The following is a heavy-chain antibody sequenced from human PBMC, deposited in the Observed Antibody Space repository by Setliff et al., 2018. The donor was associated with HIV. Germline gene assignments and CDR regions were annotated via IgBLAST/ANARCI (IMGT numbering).Heavy chain of an antibody. CDR1: GYTFTSYD. CDR3: ARDYSGYDYHTGDY. V-gene: IGHV1-18*01. Sequence: ASVKVSCKASGYTFTSYDISWVRQAPGQGLEWMGWISAYNGNTNYAQKLQGRVTMTTDTSTSTAYMELRSLRSDDTAVYYCARDYSGYDYHTGDYWGQGTLVTVSS. D-gene: IGHD5-12*01. CDR2: ISAYNGNT. J-gene: IGHJ4*02.